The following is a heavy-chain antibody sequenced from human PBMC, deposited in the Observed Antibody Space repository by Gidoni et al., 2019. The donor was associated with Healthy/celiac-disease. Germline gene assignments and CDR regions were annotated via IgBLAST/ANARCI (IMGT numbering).Heavy chain of an antibody. CDR2: ISYDGSNK. CDR3: AKDRAGSYPQIDY. Sequence: QVQLVESGGGVVQPGRSLRLSWAASGFTVSNYGMHWVRQAPGKGLEWVAVISYDGSNKFYADSVKGRFTISRDNSKNTLYLQMNSLRAEDTAVYYCAKDRAGSYPQIDYWGQGTLVTVSS. J-gene: IGHJ4*02. V-gene: IGHV3-30*18. D-gene: IGHD3-10*01. CDR1: GFTVSNYG.